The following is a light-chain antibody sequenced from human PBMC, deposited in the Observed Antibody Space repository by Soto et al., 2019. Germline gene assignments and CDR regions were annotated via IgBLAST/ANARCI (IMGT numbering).Light chain of an antibody. J-gene: IGLJ3*02. CDR2: EVT. CDR1: SDDVGGYNY. CDR3: SSYTSSSTV. V-gene: IGLV2-14*03. Sequence: QSALTQPASVSGSPGQSITISCTGTSDDVGGYNYVSWYQQHSGKAPKLIIYEVTNRPSGVSNRFSGSKSANTASLTISGLQAEDEADYYCSSYTSSSTVFGGGTKLTVL.